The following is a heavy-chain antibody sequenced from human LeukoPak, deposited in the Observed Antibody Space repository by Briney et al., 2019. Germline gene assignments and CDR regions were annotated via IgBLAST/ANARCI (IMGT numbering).Heavy chain of an antibody. J-gene: IGHJ4*02. D-gene: IGHD6-13*01. CDR3: AREAAAPDY. CDR2: IWYDGSNK. V-gene: IGHV3-33*01. Sequence: GGFLRLSCAASGFTFSRYGMHWVRQAPGKGLEWVALIWYDGSNKYYADSVKGRFTISRDNSKNTLYLQMNSLRAEDTAVYYCAREAAAPDYWGQGTLVTVSS. CDR1: GFTFSRYG.